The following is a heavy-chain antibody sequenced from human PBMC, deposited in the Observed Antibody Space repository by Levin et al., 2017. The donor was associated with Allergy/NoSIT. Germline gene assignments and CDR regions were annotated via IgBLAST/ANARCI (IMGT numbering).Heavy chain of an antibody. D-gene: IGHD6-13*01. J-gene: IGHJ2*01. V-gene: IGHV1-24*01. CDR2: FDPEDGET. CDR3: ATLTRIAAAGTSWYFDL. Sequence: ASVKVSCKVSGYTLTELSMHWVRQAPGKGLEWMGGFDPEDGETIYAQKFQGRVTMTEDTSTDTAYMELSSLRSEDTAVYYCATLTRIAAAGTSWYFDLWGRGTLVTVSS. CDR1: GYTLTELS.